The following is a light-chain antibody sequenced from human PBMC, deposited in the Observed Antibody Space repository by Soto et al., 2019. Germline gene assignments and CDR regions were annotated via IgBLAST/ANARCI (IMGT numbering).Light chain of an antibody. CDR1: SSDVGNYNY. CDR2: DVS. Sequence: QSALTQPRSVSGSPGQSVTISCTGTSSDVGNYNYVSWYQQHPGKAPKLMIYDVSKRPSGVPDRFSGSKSGNTASLAISGLQDEDEADYYCCSYAGSYVFGAGTKLTVL. J-gene: IGLJ1*01. CDR3: CSYAGSYV. V-gene: IGLV2-11*01.